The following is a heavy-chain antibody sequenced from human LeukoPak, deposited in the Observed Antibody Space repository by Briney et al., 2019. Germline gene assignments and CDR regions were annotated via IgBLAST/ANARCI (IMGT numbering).Heavy chain of an antibody. V-gene: IGHV3-23*01. J-gene: IGHJ3*02. CDR3: ARGDYGDYKGGAFDI. CDR1: GFTFSNYA. Sequence: GGSLRLSCAASGFTFSNYAMSWVRQAPGKGLEWVSAIRGSGGSTYYADSVKGRFTISRDNSKNTLYLQMNSLRAEDTAVYYCARGDYGDYKGGAFDIWGQGTMVTVSS. D-gene: IGHD4-17*01. CDR2: IRGSGGST.